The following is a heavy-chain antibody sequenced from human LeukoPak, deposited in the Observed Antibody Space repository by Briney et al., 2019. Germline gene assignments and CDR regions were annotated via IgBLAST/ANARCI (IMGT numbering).Heavy chain of an antibody. J-gene: IGHJ3*02. Sequence: PGGSLRLSCAASGFTFSNYAMSWVRQAPGKGLEWVSGSGGVGTTYYVDSVKGRFTISRDNSKNTLFLQMNSLRAEDTAVYYCATKVVTDAFDIWGQGTMVTVSS. CDR2: SGGVGTT. CDR1: GFTFSNYA. D-gene: IGHD3-22*01. CDR3: ATKVVTDAFDI. V-gene: IGHV3-23*01.